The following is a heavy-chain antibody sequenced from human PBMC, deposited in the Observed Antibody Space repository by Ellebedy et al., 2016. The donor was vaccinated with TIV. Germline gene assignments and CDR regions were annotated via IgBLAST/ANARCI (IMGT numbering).Heavy chain of an antibody. J-gene: IGHJ6*02. D-gene: IGHD2-2*02. CDR1: GFTFSSYA. Sequence: GESLKISCAASGFTFSSYAMSWVRQAPGKGLEWVSVISNSGGSTYYGDSVKGRFTISRDNSKNTLYLQMNSLRAEDTAVYYCARGFCSSTSCYTPPSYYYGMDVWGQGTTVTVSS. CDR2: ISNSGGST. CDR3: ARGFCSSTSCYTPPSYYYGMDV. V-gene: IGHV3-23*01.